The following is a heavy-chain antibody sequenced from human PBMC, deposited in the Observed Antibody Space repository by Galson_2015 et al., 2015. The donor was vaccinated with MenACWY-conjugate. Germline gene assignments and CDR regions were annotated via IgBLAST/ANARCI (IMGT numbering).Heavy chain of an antibody. CDR3: ARHPPGGRGMDV. Sequence: QSGAEVKKPEESLKISCKGSGYTFTTYWIGWVRQLPGKGLEWVGLISPIDSKTRYSPAFEGRVTISADNSITTAYLQWNSLQASDTAMYYCARHPPGGRGMDVWGQGTTVTVSS. V-gene: IGHV5-51*01. CDR1: GYTFTTYW. CDR2: ISPIDSKT. J-gene: IGHJ6*02. D-gene: IGHD1-26*01.